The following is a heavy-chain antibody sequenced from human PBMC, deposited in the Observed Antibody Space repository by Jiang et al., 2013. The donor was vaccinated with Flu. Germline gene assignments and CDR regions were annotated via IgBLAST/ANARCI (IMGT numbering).Heavy chain of an antibody. D-gene: IGHD6-13*01. CDR2: IWYDGSNK. J-gene: IGHJ6*02. V-gene: IGHV3-33*01. Sequence: LEWVAVIWYDGSNKYYADSVKGRFTISRDNSKNTLYLQMNSLRAEDTAVYYCASDTVYRSSSWSRSYYYYYGMDVWGQGTTVTVSS. CDR3: ASDTVYRSSSWSRSYYYYYGMDV.